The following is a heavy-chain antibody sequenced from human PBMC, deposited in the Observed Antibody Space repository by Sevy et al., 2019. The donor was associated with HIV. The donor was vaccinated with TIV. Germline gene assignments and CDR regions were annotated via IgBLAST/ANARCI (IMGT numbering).Heavy chain of an antibody. Sequence: SETLSLTCAVSGYSISSGYYWGWIRQPPGKGLEWIGSIYHSGSTYYNPSLKSRVTISVDTSKNQFSLKLSSVTAADTAVYYCALHTADIVVVPAANSGYFQHWGQGTLVTVSS. D-gene: IGHD2-2*01. CDR2: IYHSGST. CDR1: GYSISSGYY. CDR3: ALHTADIVVVPAANSGYFQH. V-gene: IGHV4-38-2*01. J-gene: IGHJ1*01.